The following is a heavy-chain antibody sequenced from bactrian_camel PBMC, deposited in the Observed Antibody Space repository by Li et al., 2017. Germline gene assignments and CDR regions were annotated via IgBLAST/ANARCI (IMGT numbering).Heavy chain of an antibody. CDR2: IFPGGVDT. D-gene: IGHD3*01. CDR1: EYLYSSVC. V-gene: IGHV3S40*01. J-gene: IGHJ4*01. Sequence: DVQLVESGGGSVQAGGSLGLSCAASEYLYSSVCMAWFRQAPGKEREGVAVIFPGGVDTYYVGSVKGRFTISQDNAKNTVYLQMSTLKPEDTAMYYCATHPACSGAIYQWNYRGQGTQVTVS. CDR3: ATHPACSGAIYQWNY.